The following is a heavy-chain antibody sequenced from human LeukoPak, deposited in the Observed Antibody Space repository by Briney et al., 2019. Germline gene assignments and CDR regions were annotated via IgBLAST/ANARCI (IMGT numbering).Heavy chain of an antibody. V-gene: IGHV3-30*03. J-gene: IGHJ4*02. CDR3: ATEYDFWSGYYPY. Sequence: AGGSLRLSCAASGFTFSSYGMHWVRQAPGKGLEWVAVISYDGSNKYYADSVKGRFTISRDNSKNTLYLQMNSLRAEDTAVYYCATEYDFWSGYYPYWGQGTLVTVSS. D-gene: IGHD3-3*01. CDR1: GFTFSSYG. CDR2: ISYDGSNK.